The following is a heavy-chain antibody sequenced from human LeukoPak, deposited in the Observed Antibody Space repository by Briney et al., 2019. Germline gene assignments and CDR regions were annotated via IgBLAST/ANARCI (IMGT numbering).Heavy chain of an antibody. CDR3: ARGYYDSSGYWGHWFDP. CDR2: VYFSGST. Sequence: SETLSLTCTVSGDSIRGGTFYWGWIRQPPGKGPEWIESVYFSGSTYDNPSLKSRVIMSVDTSKNQFSLKLSSVTAADTAVYYCARGYYDSSGYWGHWFDPWGQGTLVTVSS. J-gene: IGHJ5*02. V-gene: IGHV4-39*07. CDR1: GDSIRGGTFY. D-gene: IGHD3-22*01.